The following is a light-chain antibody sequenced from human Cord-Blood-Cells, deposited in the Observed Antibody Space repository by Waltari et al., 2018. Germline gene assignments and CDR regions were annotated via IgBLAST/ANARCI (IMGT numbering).Light chain of an antibody. J-gene: IGKJ3*01. CDR1: QSVSSSY. CDR2: GAS. CDR3: QQYGSTPFT. V-gene: IGKV3-20*01. Sequence: ENVSTQSPGILSSSAGERATLSCRASQSVSSSYLAWYQQKPGQAPRLLIYGASSRATGIPYRFSGSGSGTDFTLTISSLEPEDFAVYYCQQYGSTPFTFGPGTKVDIK.